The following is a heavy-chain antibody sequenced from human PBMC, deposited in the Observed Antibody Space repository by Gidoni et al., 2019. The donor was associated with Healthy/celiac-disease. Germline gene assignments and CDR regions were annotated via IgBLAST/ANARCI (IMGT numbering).Heavy chain of an antibody. V-gene: IGHV3-33*01. CDR3: AREGRYCSGGRCADY. D-gene: IGHD2-15*01. CDR2: IWYDGSNK. J-gene: IGHJ4*02. Sequence: VRQAPGKGLEWVAVIWYDGSNKYYADSVKGRFTISRDNSKNTLYLQMNSLRAEDTAVYYCAREGRYCSGGRCADYWGQGTLVTVSS.